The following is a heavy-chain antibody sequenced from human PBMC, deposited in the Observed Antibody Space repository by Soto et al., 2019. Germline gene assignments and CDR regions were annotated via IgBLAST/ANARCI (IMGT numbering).Heavy chain of an antibody. D-gene: IGHD5-12*01. V-gene: IGHV3-53*01. CDR1: GFTVSSNY. J-gene: IGHJ4*02. CDR3: ASVSTDGYPWVY. Sequence: GGSLRLSCAASGFTVSSNYMSWVRQAPGKGLEWVSVIYSGGSTHYADSVKGRFTISRDNSKSTLYLQMNSLRAEDTAVYYCASVSTDGYPWVYWGQGTLVTVSS. CDR2: IYSGGST.